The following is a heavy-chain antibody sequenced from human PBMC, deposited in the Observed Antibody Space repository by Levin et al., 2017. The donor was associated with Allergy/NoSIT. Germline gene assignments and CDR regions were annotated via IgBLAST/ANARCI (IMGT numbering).Heavy chain of an antibody. D-gene: IGHD3-10*01. Sequence: ASVKVSCKVSGYTLTELSMHWVRQAPGKGLEWMGGFDPEDGETIYAQKFQGRVTMTEDTSTDTAYMELSSLRSEDTAVYYCATGWVRGVIKGWAFDIWGQGTMVTVSS. CDR3: ATGWVRGVIKGWAFDI. J-gene: IGHJ3*02. CDR2: FDPEDGET. V-gene: IGHV1-24*01. CDR1: GYTLTELS.